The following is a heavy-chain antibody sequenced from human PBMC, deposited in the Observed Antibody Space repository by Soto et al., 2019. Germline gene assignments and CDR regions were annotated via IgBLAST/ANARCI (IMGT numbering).Heavy chain of an antibody. CDR2: INPYNAKT. J-gene: IGHJ4*02. D-gene: IGHD6-19*01. V-gene: IGHV1-18*01. CDR1: GYTFTNYG. Sequence: QVQLVQSGAEVKKPGASVKISCKASGYTFTNYGITWVRQAPGQGLERMGWINPYNAKTNSAQKFQGRVSMTTDTSSSTAYMEVLCLRSDDTAIYYCARGSDSLGWWGQGTLVTVSS. CDR3: ARGSDSLGW.